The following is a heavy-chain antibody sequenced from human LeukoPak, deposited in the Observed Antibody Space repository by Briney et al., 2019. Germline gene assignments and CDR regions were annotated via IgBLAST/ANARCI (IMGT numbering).Heavy chain of an antibody. Sequence: PSETLSLTCTVSGGSISSYYWSWIRQPAGKGLEWIGSIYYSGSTYYNPSLKSRVTISVDTSKNQFSLKLSSVTAADTAVYYCARLGYSYGIDYWGQGTLVTVSS. D-gene: IGHD5-18*01. J-gene: IGHJ4*02. CDR1: GGSISSYY. CDR3: ARLGYSYGIDY. V-gene: IGHV4-59*05. CDR2: IYYSGST.